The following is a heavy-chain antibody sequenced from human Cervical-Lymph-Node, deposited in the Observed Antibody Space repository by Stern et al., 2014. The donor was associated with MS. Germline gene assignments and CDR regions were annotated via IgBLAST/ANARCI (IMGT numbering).Heavy chain of an antibody. D-gene: IGHD3-22*01. CDR1: GYNFTSYY. CDR2: INPNTPKT. Sequence: QVQLGQSGAEVKQPGASVKVSCKSSGYNFTSYYMHWVRQAPGQGLEWMGIINPNTPKTIYAQKFQVRVTMTRDTSTNTVYMDLSVLRSEDTAVYYCARDTWRQSYYYDSSGYHHIDYWGQGTLVTVSS. V-gene: IGHV1-46*01. J-gene: IGHJ4*02. CDR3: ARDTWRQSYYYDSSGYHHIDY.